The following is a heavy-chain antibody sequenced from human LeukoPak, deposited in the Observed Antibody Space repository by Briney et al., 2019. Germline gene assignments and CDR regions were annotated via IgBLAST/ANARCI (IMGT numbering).Heavy chain of an antibody. CDR3: ARPEYSSGPPPD. CDR1: GFTFSSYG. J-gene: IGHJ4*02. CDR2: IRYDGSNK. V-gene: IGHV3-30*02. Sequence: GGSLRLSCAASGFTFSSYGMHWVRQAPGKGLERVAFIRYDGSNKYYADSVKGRFTIYRDNSKNTLYLQMNSLRSEDTAVYYCARPEYSSGPPPDWGQGTLVTVSS. D-gene: IGHD6-19*01.